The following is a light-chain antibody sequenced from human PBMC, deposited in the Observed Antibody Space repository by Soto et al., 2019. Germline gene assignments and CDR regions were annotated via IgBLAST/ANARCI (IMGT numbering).Light chain of an antibody. CDR2: DAS. Sequence: EIVLTQSPATLSLSPGERATLSCRASQSVGTYLVWYQQKPGQAPRLLIYDASKRDIGIPDRFSGSGSGTDFTLTISILEPGDSAVYYCQQRSAWPRVFGGGTRME. CDR1: QSVGTY. J-gene: IGKJ4*01. V-gene: IGKV3-11*01. CDR3: QQRSAWPRV.